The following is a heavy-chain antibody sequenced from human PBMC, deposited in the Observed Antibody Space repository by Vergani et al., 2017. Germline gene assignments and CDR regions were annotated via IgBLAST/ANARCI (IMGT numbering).Heavy chain of an antibody. J-gene: IGHJ6*03. CDR2: ISGSGGST. CDR3: SKPFYYYYYYMDV. V-gene: IGHV3-23*04. Sequence: EVQLVESGGGLVKPGGSLRLSCAASGFTFSSYAMSWVRQAPGKGLEWVSAISGSGGSTYYADSVKGRFTISRDNSKNTLYLQMNSLRAEDTAVYYCSKPFYYYYYYMDVWGKGTTVTVSS. CDR1: GFTFSSYA.